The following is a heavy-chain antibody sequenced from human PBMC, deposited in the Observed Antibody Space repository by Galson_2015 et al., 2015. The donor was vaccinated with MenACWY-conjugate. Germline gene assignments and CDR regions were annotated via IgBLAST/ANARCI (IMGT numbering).Heavy chain of an antibody. CDR1: GFTFSSYN. CDR2: ISSISSYT. Sequence: SLRLSCAASGFTFSSYNMNWVRQAPGKGLEWVSCISSISSYTHYADSVKGRFTISRDNAKNSLYLEMNSLRVEDTAVYYCARGVGGYDPGDYWGQGTLVTVSS. CDR3: ARGVGGYDPGDY. V-gene: IGHV3-21*01. D-gene: IGHD5-12*01. J-gene: IGHJ4*02.